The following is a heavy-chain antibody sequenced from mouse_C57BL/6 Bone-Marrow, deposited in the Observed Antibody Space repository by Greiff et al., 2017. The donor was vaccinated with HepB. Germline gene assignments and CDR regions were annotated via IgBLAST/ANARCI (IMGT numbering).Heavy chain of an antibody. CDR1: GYTFTSYG. CDR3: ARSGQLRLRY. Sequence: VQVVESGAELARPGASVKLSCKASGYTFTSYGISWVKQRTGQGLEWIGEIYPRSGNTYYNEKFKGKATLTADKSSSTAYMELRSLTSEDSAVYFCARSGQLRLRYWGQGTTLTVSS. CDR2: IYPRSGNT. J-gene: IGHJ2*01. D-gene: IGHD3-2*02. V-gene: IGHV1-81*01.